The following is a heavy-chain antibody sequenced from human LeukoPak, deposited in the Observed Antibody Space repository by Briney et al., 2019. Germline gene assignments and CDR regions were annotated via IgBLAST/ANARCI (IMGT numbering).Heavy chain of an antibody. V-gene: IGHV3-21*01. CDR3: ARDGVYGD. CDR2: ISSSSSYI. CDR1: GFIFSGHV. J-gene: IGHJ4*02. D-gene: IGHD4-17*01. Sequence: SGGSLRLSCAASGFIFSGHVMNWVRQAPGKGLEWVSSISSSSSYIYYADSVKGRFTISRDNAKNSLYLQMNSLRAEDTAVYYCARDGVYGDWGQGTLVTASS.